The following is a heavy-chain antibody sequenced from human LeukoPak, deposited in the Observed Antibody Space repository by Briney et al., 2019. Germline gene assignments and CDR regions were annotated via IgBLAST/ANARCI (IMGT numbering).Heavy chain of an antibody. V-gene: IGHV4-4*07. D-gene: IGHD2-15*01. CDR2: IYTSGST. CDR3: ASCSGGSCRKTYYYYMDV. J-gene: IGHJ6*03. CDR1: GGSISGYY. Sequence: PSETLSLTCTVSGGSISGYYWSWIRQPPGKGLEWIGRIYTSGSTNYNPSLKSRVTMSVDTSKNQFSLKLSSVTAADTAVYYCASCSGGSCRKTYYYYMDVWGKGTTVTVSS.